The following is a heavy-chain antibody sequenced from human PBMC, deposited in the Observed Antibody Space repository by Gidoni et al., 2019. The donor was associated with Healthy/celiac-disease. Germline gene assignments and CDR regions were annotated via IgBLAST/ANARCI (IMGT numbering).Heavy chain of an antibody. CDR1: GFTFSSYS. V-gene: IGHV3-21*01. Sequence: EVQLVESGGGLVKPGGSLRLSCAASGFTFSSYSMNWVRQAPGKGLEWVSSISSSSSYIYYADSVKGRFTISRENAKKSLYLQMNRRRAEDTAVYYCARERGSGGSCYSDYWGQGTLVTVSS. CDR3: ARERGSGGSCYSDY. CDR2: ISSSSSYI. D-gene: IGHD2-15*01. J-gene: IGHJ4*02.